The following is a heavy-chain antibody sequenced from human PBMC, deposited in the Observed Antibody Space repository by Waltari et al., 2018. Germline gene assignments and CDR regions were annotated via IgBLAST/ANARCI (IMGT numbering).Heavy chain of an antibody. Sequence: QVQLVESGGGVVKPGRSLRLSCAASGFTFSSFGSHWVGQAPGKGLEWVAVIWYDGSNKYYADSVKGRFTISRDNSKNTLYLQMNSLRAEDTAVYYCARDRGEWYDAFDIWGQGTMVTVSS. CDR2: IWYDGSNK. CDR3: ARDRGEWYDAFDI. J-gene: IGHJ3*02. V-gene: IGHV3-33*01. CDR1: GFTFSSFG. D-gene: IGHD3-3*01.